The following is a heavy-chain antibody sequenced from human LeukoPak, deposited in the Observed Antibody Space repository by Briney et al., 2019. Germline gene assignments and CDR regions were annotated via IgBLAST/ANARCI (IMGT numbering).Heavy chain of an antibody. D-gene: IGHD1-26*01. V-gene: IGHV3-23*01. J-gene: IGHJ4*02. CDR1: GFTFSNYA. Sequence: GGSLRLSCAASGFTFSNYAMTWVRQAPGKGLEWVSGTSGSGGRTNYADSVKGRFTISRDNSKNTLYLQMNSLRVEDTAVYYCGRDLGGRSGYWGQGTLVTVSS. CDR3: GRDLGGRSGY. CDR2: TSGSGGRT.